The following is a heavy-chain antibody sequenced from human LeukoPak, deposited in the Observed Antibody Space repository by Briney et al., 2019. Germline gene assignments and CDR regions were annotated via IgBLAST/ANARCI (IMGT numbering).Heavy chain of an antibody. V-gene: IGHV4-34*01. CDR1: GGSFSGYY. D-gene: IGHD2-21*02. Sequence: SETLSLTCAVYGGSFSGYYWSWIRQPPGKGLEWIGEINHSGSTNYNPSLKSRVTISVDTSKNQFSLKLSSVTAADTAVYYCARSREGDLEYRGAGFDQLGQGTLVTVSS. CDR2: INHSGST. CDR3: ARSREGDLEYRGAGFDQ. J-gene: IGHJ4*02.